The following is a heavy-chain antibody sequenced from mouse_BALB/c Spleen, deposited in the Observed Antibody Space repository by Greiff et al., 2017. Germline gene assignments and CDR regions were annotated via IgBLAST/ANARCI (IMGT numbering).Heavy chain of an antibody. CDR2: IWGDGST. CDR3: ARVGYDEAMDY. Sequence: VQLQQSGPGLVAPSQSLSITCTVSGFSLTGYGVNWVRQPPGKGLEWLGMIWGDGSTDYNSALKSRLSISKDNSKSQVFLKMNSLQTDDTARYYCARVGYDEAMDYWGQGTSVTVSS. D-gene: IGHD2-2*01. CDR1: GFSLTGYG. V-gene: IGHV2-6-7*01. J-gene: IGHJ4*01.